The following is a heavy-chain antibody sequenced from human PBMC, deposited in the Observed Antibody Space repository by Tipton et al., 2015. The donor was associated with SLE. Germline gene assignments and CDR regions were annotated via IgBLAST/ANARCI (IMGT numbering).Heavy chain of an antibody. CDR2: IYYSGST. V-gene: IGHV4-39*07. CDR1: GGSISSSSYY. CDR3: ARGGTVFGVVLNWFDP. J-gene: IGHJ5*02. Sequence: TLSLTCTVSGGSISSSSYYWGWIRQPPGKGLEWIGNIYYSGSTYYNPSLKSRVTISVDKSKNQFSLKLSSVTAADTAVYYCARGGTVFGVVLNWFDPWGQGTLVTVSS. D-gene: IGHD3-3*01.